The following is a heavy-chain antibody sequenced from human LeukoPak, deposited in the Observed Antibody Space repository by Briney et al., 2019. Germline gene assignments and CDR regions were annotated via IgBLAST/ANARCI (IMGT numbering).Heavy chain of an antibody. CDR3: ARGRYSSGWCKYYFDY. V-gene: IGHV4-34*01. CDR1: GGSFSGYY. CDR2: INHSGST. Sequence: SETLSLTCAVYGGSFSGYYWSWIRQPPGKGLEWIGEINHSGSTNYNPSLKSRVNISVDTSKNQFSLKLSSVTAADTAVYYCARGRYSSGWCKYYFDYWGQGTLVTVSS. D-gene: IGHD6-19*01. J-gene: IGHJ4*02.